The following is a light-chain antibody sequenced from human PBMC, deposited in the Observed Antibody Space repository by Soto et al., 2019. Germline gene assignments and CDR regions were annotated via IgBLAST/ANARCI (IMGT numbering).Light chain of an antibody. J-gene: IGKJ1*01. Sequence: EIVLTQSPATLSLSPGERATLSCRASQSVSSYLAWYQRKPGQAPRLLIYDASNRATGIPARFSGSGSGTDFTLTISSLEPEDFAVYYCQQRSNWPTTFGQGTKADIK. V-gene: IGKV3-11*01. CDR1: QSVSSY. CDR3: QQRSNWPTT. CDR2: DAS.